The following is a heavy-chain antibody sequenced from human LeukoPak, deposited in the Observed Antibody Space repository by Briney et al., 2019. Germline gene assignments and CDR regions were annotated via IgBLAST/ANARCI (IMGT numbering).Heavy chain of an antibody. CDR1: GFTFSSYS. V-gene: IGHV3-21*01. CDR2: ISSSSSYI. CDR3: ARDSDGNFDY. J-gene: IGHJ4*02. Sequence: GGSLRLSCAASGFTFSSYSMNWVRQAPGEGLEWVSSISSSSSYIYYADSVKGRFTISRDNAKNSLYLQMNSLRAEDTAVYYCARDSDGNFDYWGQGTLVTVSS. D-gene: IGHD3-10*01.